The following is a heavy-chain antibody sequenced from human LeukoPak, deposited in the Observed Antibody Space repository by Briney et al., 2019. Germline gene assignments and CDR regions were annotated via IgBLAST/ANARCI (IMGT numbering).Heavy chain of an antibody. CDR2: IYYSGST. V-gene: IGHV4-39*01. J-gene: IGHJ1*01. Sequence: SETLSLTCTVSGGSISSSSYYWGWIRQPPGKGLEWIGSIYYSGSTYYNPSLKGRVTISVDTSKNQFSLKLSSVTAADTAVYYCARRGVQYYDSSGFQHWGQGTLVTVSS. CDR3: ARRGVQYYDSSGFQH. D-gene: IGHD3-22*01. CDR1: GGSISSSSYY.